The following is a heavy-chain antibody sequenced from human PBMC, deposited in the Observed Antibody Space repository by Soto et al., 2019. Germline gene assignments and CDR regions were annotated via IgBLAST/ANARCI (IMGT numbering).Heavy chain of an antibody. CDR2: ISGSGGGI. Sequence: EVQLLESGGGLVQPGGSLRLSCAASGFTFSSYAMSWVRQAPGKGLEWVSTISGSGGGIYYADSVKGRFTISRDNSKNTLDLQMNRLRADDTAVYCCAKMNLVVRPPFDYWGQGTLVTVSS. CDR1: GFTFSSYA. D-gene: IGHD2-15*01. CDR3: AKMNLVVRPPFDY. V-gene: IGHV3-23*01. J-gene: IGHJ4*02.